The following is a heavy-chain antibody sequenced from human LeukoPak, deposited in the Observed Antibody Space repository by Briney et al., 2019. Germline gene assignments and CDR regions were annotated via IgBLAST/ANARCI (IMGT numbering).Heavy chain of an antibody. CDR3: AKDLGYSSGLYGFDY. J-gene: IGHJ4*02. CDR2: IKSEVDGGTT. D-gene: IGHD6-19*01. V-gene: IGHV3-15*01. CDR1: GFTFSDAW. Sequence: GGSLRLSCAASGFTFSDAWMSWVRQAPGKGLEWVARIKSEVDGGTTDYVAPVKGRFTISRDDSRSTLYLQMNSLRAEDAAVYYCAKDLGYSSGLYGFDYWGQGTLVTVSS.